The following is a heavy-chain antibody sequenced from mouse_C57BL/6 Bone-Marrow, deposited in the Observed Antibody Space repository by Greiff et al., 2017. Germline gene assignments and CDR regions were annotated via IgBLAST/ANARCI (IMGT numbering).Heavy chain of an antibody. J-gene: IGHJ2*01. D-gene: IGHD1-1*01. Sequence: VQLQQPGAELVMPGASVKLSCKASGYTFTSYWMHWVQQRPGQGLEWIGEIDPSDSYTNYTHKFKGKSTLTVDKTSSTAYMQLSSLTSEASAFYYCARSPHDYGSSRYYFDYWGQGTTLTVSS. CDR2: IDPSDSYT. CDR3: ARSPHDYGSSRYYFDY. V-gene: IGHV1-69*01. CDR1: GYTFTSYW.